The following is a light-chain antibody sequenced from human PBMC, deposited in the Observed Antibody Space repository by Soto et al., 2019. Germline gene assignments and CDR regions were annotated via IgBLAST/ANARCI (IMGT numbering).Light chain of an antibody. V-gene: IGLV2-14*01. Sequence: QSALTQPASVSGSPGQSITISCTGTSSDVGGYNYVSWYQQHPGKAPQLMIYEVSNRPSGVSNRFSGSKSGNTASLTISGLQAEDEADYYCSSYTISTTVVFGGGTKLTVL. J-gene: IGLJ2*01. CDR3: SSYTISTTVV. CDR1: SSDVGGYNY. CDR2: EVS.